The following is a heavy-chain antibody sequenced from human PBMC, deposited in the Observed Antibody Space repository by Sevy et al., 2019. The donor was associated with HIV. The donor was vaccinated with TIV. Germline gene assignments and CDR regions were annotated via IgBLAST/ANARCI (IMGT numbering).Heavy chain of an antibody. Sequence: GGSLRLSCAASGFTFSSYAMSWVRQAPGKGLQWISYISGSDDSGGDDTIYYADSVKGRFTISRDNAKNSLYLQMSSLRADDTAVYYCARDHVKDGKGGDYYYHAMDVWGRGTTVTVSS. V-gene: IGHV3-48*04. D-gene: IGHD3-16*01. J-gene: IGHJ6*02. CDR2: ISGSDDSGGDDTI. CDR3: ARDHVKDGKGGDYYYHAMDV. CDR1: GFTFSSYA.